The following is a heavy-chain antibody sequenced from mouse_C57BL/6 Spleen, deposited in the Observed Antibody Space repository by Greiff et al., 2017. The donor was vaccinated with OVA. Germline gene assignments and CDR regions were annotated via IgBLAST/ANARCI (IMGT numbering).Heavy chain of an antibody. CDR2: IYPSDSET. D-gene: IGHD2-5*01. CDR3: ARWDSTFDY. Sequence: QVQLQQPGAELVRPGSSVTLSCKASGSPFTSYWMHWVKQRPIQGLDWICNIYPSDSETHYNQQFQDKATLTVDKSSSTAYMQHSSLTSEDAAVYDCARWDSTFDYWGQGTTLTVSS. V-gene: IGHV1-52*01. CDR1: GSPFTSYW. J-gene: IGHJ2*01.